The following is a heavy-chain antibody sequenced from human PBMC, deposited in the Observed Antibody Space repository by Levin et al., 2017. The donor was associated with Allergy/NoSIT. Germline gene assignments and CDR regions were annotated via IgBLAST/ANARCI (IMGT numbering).Heavy chain of an antibody. CDR2: IWYDGSNK. CDR3: ARDLGPGEQQLAYYFDY. J-gene: IGHJ4*02. D-gene: IGHD6-13*01. V-gene: IGHV3-33*01. CDR1: GFTFSSYG. Sequence: GESLKISCAASGFTFSSYGMHWVRQAPGKGLEWVAVIWYDGSNKYYADSVKGRFTISRDNSKNTLYLQMNSLRAEDTAVYYCARDLGPGEQQLAYYFDYWGQGTLVTVSS.